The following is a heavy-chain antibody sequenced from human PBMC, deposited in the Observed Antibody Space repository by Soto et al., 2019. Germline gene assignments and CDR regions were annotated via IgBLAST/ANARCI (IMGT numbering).Heavy chain of an antibody. V-gene: IGHV1-18*04. CDR2: ISGDNGNT. Sequence: VASVKVSCKASGYSFTSYGISWVRQAPGQGLEWMGWISGDNGNTKHAQKFQGRLTMTTETSTNTIYMELRRLRLDDTAVYYCARAWRSGSFSTYWGQGTLVTSPQ. J-gene: IGHJ4*02. D-gene: IGHD1-26*01. CDR1: GYSFTSYG. CDR3: ARAWRSGSFSTY.